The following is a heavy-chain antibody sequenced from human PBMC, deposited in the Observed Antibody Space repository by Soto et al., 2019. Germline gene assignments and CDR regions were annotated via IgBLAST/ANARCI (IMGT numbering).Heavy chain of an antibody. CDR1: GGTFSSYA. V-gene: IGHV1-69*01. CDR3: ARDSGSGGNYYYYGMDV. CDR2: IIPIVGTA. Sequence: QVQLVQSGAEVKKPGSSVMVSCKASGGTFSSYAISWXRXAPGQGLEWXXWIIPIVGTANYAQKFQGRVTITADESTSTAYRELSSLRSEDTAVYYSARDSGSGGNYYYYGMDVWVQWTTVNVSS. J-gene: IGHJ6*02. D-gene: IGHD2-15*01.